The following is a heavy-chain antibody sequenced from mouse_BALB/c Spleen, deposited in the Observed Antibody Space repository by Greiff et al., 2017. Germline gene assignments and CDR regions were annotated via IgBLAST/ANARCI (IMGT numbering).Heavy chain of an antibody. Sequence: EVQGVESGGGLVQPGGSRKLSCAASGFTFSSFGMHWVRQAPEKGLEWVAYISSGSSTIYYADTVKGRFTISRDNPKNTLFLQMTSLRSEDTAMYYCARSDGYYPWFAYWGQGTLVTVSA. V-gene: IGHV5-17*02. CDR2: ISSGSSTI. J-gene: IGHJ3*01. CDR3: ARSDGYYPWFAY. D-gene: IGHD2-3*01. CDR1: GFTFSSFG.